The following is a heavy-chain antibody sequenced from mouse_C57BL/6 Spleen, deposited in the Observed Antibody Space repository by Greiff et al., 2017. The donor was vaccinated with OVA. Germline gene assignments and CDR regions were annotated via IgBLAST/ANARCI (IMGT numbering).Heavy chain of an antibody. Sequence: EVQLQQSGPELVKPGASVKISCKASGYTFTDYYMNWVKQSHGKSLEWIGDINPNNGGTSYNQKFKGKATLTVDKSSSTAYMELRSLTSEDSAVYYCARELGPRVYYFDYWGQGTTLTVSS. J-gene: IGHJ2*01. V-gene: IGHV1-26*01. CDR1: GYTFTDYY. CDR2: INPNNGGT. D-gene: IGHD4-1*01. CDR3: ARELGPRVYYFDY.